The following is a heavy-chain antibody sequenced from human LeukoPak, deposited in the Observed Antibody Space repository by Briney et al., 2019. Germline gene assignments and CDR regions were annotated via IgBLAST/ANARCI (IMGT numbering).Heavy chain of an antibody. V-gene: IGHV3-53*01. CDR1: EFTVSSNY. CDR2: IYSGGST. J-gene: IGHJ4*02. Sequence: GGSLRLSCAASEFTVSSNYMTWVRQAPGKGLEWVSAIYSGGSTYYADSVKGRFTISRDNAKNTLDLQMSSLRAEDTAVYYCARVDCSGGSSYFDYWGQGTLVTVSS. D-gene: IGHD2-15*01. CDR3: ARVDCSGGSSYFDY.